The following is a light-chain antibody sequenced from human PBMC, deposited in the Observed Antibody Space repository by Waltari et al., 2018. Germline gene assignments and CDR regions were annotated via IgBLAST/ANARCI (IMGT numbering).Light chain of an antibody. CDR3: QQYGSSILYT. CDR1: QSLTKRY. CDR2: GAS. V-gene: IGKV3-20*01. J-gene: IGKJ2*01. Sequence: EVVLTQSPGTLSLSPGEKATLSCRASQSLTKRYLAWSQQKPGQPPKLLIYGASSRAAGIPDRFSGSGSGTDFSLTINRLEPDDSAVYYCQQYGSSILYTFGQGTKLEIK.